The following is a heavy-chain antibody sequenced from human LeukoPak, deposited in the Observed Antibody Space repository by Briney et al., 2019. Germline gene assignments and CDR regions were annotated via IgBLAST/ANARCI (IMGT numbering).Heavy chain of an antibody. CDR3: ARQLYFITIFGVVTYDAFDI. CDR2: IYPGDSDT. V-gene: IGHV5-51*01. J-gene: IGHJ3*02. D-gene: IGHD3-3*01. CDR1: GYSFTSYW. Sequence: GESLKISCKGSGYSFTSYWIGWVRQMPGKGLEWMGIIYPGDSDTRYSPSFQGQVTISADKSISTAYLQWSSLKASDTAMYYCARQLYFITIFGVVTYDAFDIWGQGTMVTVSS.